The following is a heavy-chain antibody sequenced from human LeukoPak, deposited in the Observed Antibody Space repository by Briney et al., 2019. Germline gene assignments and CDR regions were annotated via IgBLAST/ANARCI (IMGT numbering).Heavy chain of an antibody. CDR1: GFTFPVYA. J-gene: IGHJ4*02. D-gene: IGHD6-19*01. CDR2: MSTSGGST. V-gene: IGHV3-23*01. Sequence: PGGSLRLSCAASGFTFPVYAMSWVRQTPGKGLEWVAAMSTSGGSTYYADSVEGRFTISRDNSKNTLYLQMNSLRAEDTAVYYCAKASSGWSFDYWGQGTLVTVSS. CDR3: AKASSGWSFDY.